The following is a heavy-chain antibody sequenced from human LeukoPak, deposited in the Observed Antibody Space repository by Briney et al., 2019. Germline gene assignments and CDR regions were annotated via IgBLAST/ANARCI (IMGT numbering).Heavy chain of an antibody. CDR2: INPNSGDT. D-gene: IGHD4-17*01. V-gene: IGHV1-2*02. Sequence: ASVKVSCKASGYTFTGYYMHWVRQAPGQGLEWMGWINPNSGDTNYAQKFQGRVTMTRDTSISTAYMELSSLRSEDTAVYYCARDLWYGDLSYWGQGTLVTVSS. J-gene: IGHJ4*02. CDR1: GYTFTGYY. CDR3: ARDLWYGDLSY.